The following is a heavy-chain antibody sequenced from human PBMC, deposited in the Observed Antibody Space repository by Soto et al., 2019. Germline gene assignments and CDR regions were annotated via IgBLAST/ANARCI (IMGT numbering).Heavy chain of an antibody. CDR3: AAVVGATYYYYYGMDV. V-gene: IGHV1-58*01. J-gene: IGHJ6*02. D-gene: IGHD1-26*01. CDR2: IVVGSGNT. Sequence: SVKVSCKASGFTFTSSAVQWVRQARGQRLEWIGWIVVGSGNTNYAQKFQERVTITRDMSTSTAYMELSSLRSEDTAVYYCAAVVGATYYYYYGMDVWGQGATVTVAS. CDR1: GFTFTSSA.